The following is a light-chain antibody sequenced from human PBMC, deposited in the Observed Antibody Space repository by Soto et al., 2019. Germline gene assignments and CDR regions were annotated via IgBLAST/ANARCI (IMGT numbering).Light chain of an antibody. CDR3: QQYHSYSGYT. V-gene: IGKV1-5*03. J-gene: IGKJ2*01. Sequence: IQMTQSSSTLSASVGDRVTITCRASQCISSWLAWYQQKPGKAPKLLIYKASSLESGVPSRFSGSGSGTEFALALSSLQPDDFATHYCQQYHSYSGYTFGQGTKLEIK. CDR1: QCISSW. CDR2: KAS.